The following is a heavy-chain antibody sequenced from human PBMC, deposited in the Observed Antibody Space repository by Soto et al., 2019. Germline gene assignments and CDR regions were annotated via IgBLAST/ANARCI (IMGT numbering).Heavy chain of an antibody. V-gene: IGHV4-30-4*01. D-gene: IGHD2-2*01. CDR1: GGSISSSNW. Sequence: TLSLTCAVSGGSISSSNWWSWVRQPPGKGLEWIGYIYYSGSTYYNPSLKSRVTISVDTSKNQFSLKLSSVTAADTAVYYCARYCSSTSCYLGPVDAFDIWGQGTMVTVSS. J-gene: IGHJ3*02. CDR2: IYYSGST. CDR3: ARYCSSTSCYLGPVDAFDI.